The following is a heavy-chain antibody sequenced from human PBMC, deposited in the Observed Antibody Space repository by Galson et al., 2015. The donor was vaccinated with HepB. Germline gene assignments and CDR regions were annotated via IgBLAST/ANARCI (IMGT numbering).Heavy chain of an antibody. CDR3: ARVLTVVSVDHYFDY. J-gene: IGHJ4*02. Sequence: SLRLSCAASGFTFSSYSMNWVRQAPGKGLEWVSSISSSSSYIYYADSVKGRFTISRDNAKNSLYLQMNSLRAEDTAVYYCARVLTVVSVDHYFDYWGQGTLVTVSS. CDR2: ISSSSSYI. D-gene: IGHD1-14*01. V-gene: IGHV3-21*01. CDR1: GFTFSSYS.